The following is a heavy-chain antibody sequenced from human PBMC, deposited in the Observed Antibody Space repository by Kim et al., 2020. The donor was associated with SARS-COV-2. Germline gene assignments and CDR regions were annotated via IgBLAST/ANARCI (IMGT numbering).Heavy chain of an antibody. CDR2: IYYSGST. J-gene: IGHJ5*02. D-gene: IGHD3-9*01. CDR3: ARDRPGGHYDILTGYPRANWFDP. Sequence: SETLSLTCTVSGGSISSGGYYWSWIRQHPGKGLECIGYIYYSGSTYYNPSLKSRVTISVDTSKNQFSLKLSSVTAADTAVYYCARDRPGGHYDILTGYPRANWFDPWGQGTLVTVSS. V-gene: IGHV4-31*03. CDR1: GGSISSGGYY.